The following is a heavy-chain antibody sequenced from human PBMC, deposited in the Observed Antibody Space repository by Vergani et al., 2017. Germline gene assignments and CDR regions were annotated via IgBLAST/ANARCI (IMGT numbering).Heavy chain of an antibody. V-gene: IGHV2-5*01. D-gene: IGHD4-17*01. Sequence: QITLKESGPTLVKPTQTLTLTCTFSGFSLSTSGVGVGWIRQPPGKALEWLALIYWNDDKRYSPSLKSRLTITKYTSKNQVVLTMTNMDPVDTATYYCAHSDYGDYVWYFDLWGRGTLVTVSS. J-gene: IGHJ2*01. CDR3: AHSDYGDYVWYFDL. CDR2: IYWNDDK. CDR1: GFSLSTSGVG.